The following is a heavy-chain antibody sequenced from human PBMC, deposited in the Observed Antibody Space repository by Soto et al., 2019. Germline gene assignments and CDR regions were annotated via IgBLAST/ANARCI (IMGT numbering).Heavy chain of an antibody. D-gene: IGHD3-3*02. CDR3: ASPKIAFYNWFDP. CDR2: IYYSGST. Sequence: SETLSLTCTVSGGSISSSSYYWGWIRQPPGKGLEWIGSIYYSGSTYYNPSLNSRVTISVDTSKNQFSLKLSSVTAADTAVYYCASPKIAFYNWFDPWGQGTLVTVSS. J-gene: IGHJ5*02. CDR1: GGSISSSSYY. V-gene: IGHV4-39*01.